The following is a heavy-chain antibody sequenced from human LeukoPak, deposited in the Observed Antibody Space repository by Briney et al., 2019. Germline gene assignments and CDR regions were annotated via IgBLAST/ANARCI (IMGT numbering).Heavy chain of an antibody. V-gene: IGHV4-34*01. CDR3: ARGDNLGRHIVVVTAIAPPDY. J-gene: IGHJ4*02. CDR1: GGSFSGYY. CDR2: SNHSGST. Sequence: SETLSLTCAVYGGSFSGYYWSWIRQPPGKGLEWIGESNHSGSTNYNPSLKSRVTISVDTSKNQFSLKLSSVTAADTAVYYCARGDNLGRHIVVVTAIAPPDYWGQGTLVTVSS. D-gene: IGHD2-21*02.